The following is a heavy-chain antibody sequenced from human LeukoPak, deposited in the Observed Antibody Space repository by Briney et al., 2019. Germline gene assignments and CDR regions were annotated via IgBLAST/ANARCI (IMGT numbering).Heavy chain of an antibody. CDR3: ARLPDSSGYLAPYYYGMDV. J-gene: IGHJ6*02. V-gene: IGHV4-39*01. Sequence: SETLSLTCTVSGGSISSSSYYWGWIRQPPGKGLEWIGSIYYSGSTYYNPSLKSRVTISVDTSKNQFSLKLSSVTAADTAVYYCARLPDSSGYLAPYYYGMDVWGQGTTVTVSS. CDR2: IYYSGST. D-gene: IGHD3-22*01. CDR1: GGSISSSSYY.